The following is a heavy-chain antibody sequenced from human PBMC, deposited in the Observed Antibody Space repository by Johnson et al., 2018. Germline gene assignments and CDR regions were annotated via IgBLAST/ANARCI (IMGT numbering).Heavy chain of an antibody. CDR3: ARDIVDYYDSSGYFLAEYFQH. Sequence: VQLVQSGGGVVQXGRSLRLXCAASGFTFSSYAMHWVRQAPGKGLEWVSYISSSSTTIYYAVSVKGRFTISRDNATNSLYLQMNSLRAEDTAVYYCARDIVDYYDSSGYFLAEYFQHWGQGTLVTVSS. V-gene: IGHV3-48*01. D-gene: IGHD3-22*01. J-gene: IGHJ1*01. CDR1: GFTFSSYA. CDR2: ISSSSTTI.